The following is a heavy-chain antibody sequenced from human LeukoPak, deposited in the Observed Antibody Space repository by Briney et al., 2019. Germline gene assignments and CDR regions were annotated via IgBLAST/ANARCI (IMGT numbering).Heavy chain of an antibody. CDR1: GFTFSDSA. CDR3: TGGSGWYSPDY. D-gene: IGHD6-19*01. V-gene: IGHV3-73*01. Sequence: PGGSLRLSCAASGFTFSDSAIHWVRQASGKGLEWVGRIRSKVNNYATVYAASVKGRFTISRDDSKNTAYLEMNSLKTEDTAIYYCTGGSGWYSPDYWGQGTLVTVSS. J-gene: IGHJ4*02. CDR2: IRSKVNNYAT.